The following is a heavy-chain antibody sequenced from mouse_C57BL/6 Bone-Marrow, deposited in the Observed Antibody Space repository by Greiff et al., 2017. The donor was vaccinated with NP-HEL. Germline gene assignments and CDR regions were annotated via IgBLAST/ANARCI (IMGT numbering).Heavy chain of an antibody. CDR3: AREGVTTSVGFAY. CDR1: GYTFTSYW. CDR2: IDPSDSYT. D-gene: IGHD2-3*01. J-gene: IGHJ3*01. Sequence: VQLQQPGAELVMPGASVKLSCKASGYTFTSYWMHWVKQRPGQGLEWIGEIDPSDSYTNYNQKFKGKSTLTVDKSSSTAYMQLSRLTSEDSAVYYCAREGVTTSVGFAYWGQGTLVTVSA. V-gene: IGHV1-69*01.